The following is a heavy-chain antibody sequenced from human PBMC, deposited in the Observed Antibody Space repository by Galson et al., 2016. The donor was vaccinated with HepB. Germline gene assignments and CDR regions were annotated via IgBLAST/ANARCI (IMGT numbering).Heavy chain of an antibody. D-gene: IGHD2-2*01. Sequence: SVKVSCKASGHSFTSYDIHWVRQAPGQGREWVGWMSPDRGHTGYAQRFHRRVTMSRNVPIGTAYMELSSLTSEDTAVYYCASQGGAPQPYYYRPDVWGQGTPVTASS. V-gene: IGHV1-8*01. CDR2: MSPDRGHT. CDR3: ASQGGAPQPYYYRPDV. J-gene: IGHJ6*02. CDR1: GHSFTSYD.